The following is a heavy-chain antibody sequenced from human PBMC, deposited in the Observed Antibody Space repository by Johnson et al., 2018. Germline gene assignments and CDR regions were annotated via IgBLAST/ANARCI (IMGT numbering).Heavy chain of an antibody. CDR3: GTVLAGRARGPGEYGMDL. Sequence: QVQLVESGAEVKKPGASVKVSCKVSGYTLTELSIHWVRQAPGKGLEWMGGLDFEDGETLYAQKFQGRVTMTEDTSTDTASMELSSLRSEDTVVYYCGTVLAGRARGPGEYGMDLWGRGTTVTVSS. CDR2: LDFEDGET. D-gene: IGHD6-19*01. J-gene: IGHJ6*02. CDR1: GYTLTELS. V-gene: IGHV1-24*01.